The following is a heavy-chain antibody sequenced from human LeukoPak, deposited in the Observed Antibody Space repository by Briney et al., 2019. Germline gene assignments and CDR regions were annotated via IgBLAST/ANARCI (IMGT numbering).Heavy chain of an antibody. Sequence: GGSLRLSCAASGFIFKTYTMTWVRQAPGKGLEWVSSITGDCKYITYADPVKGRFTISRDNAKNSLYLQVASLRGDDTATYYCAREGNDYYYDQWGQGTLVTVSP. CDR2: ITGDCKYI. D-gene: IGHD3-16*01. V-gene: IGHV3-21*01. J-gene: IGHJ4*02. CDR3: AREGNDYYYDQ. CDR1: GFIFKTYT.